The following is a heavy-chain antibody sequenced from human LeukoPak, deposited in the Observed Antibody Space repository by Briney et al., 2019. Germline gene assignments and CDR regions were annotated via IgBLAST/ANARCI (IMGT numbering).Heavy chain of an antibody. Sequence: GSSVKVSCKASGGTFSSYAISWVRQAPGQGLEWMGRIIPILGIANYAQKFQGRVTMTRNTSISTAYMELSSLRSEDTAVYYCARSPARSNYDFWSGYFINDWFDPWGQGTLVTVSS. CDR1: GGTFSSYA. CDR3: ARSPARSNYDFWSGYFINDWFDP. V-gene: IGHV1-69*04. CDR2: IIPILGIA. J-gene: IGHJ5*02. D-gene: IGHD3-3*01.